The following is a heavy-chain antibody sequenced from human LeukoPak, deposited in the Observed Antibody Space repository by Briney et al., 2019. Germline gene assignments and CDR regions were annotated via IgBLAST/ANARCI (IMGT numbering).Heavy chain of an antibody. CDR1: GGSISSGSYY. Sequence: SQTLSLTCTVSGGSISSGSYYWSWIRQPAGKGLEWIGCIYTSGSTNYNPSLKSRVTISVDTSKNQFSLKLSSVTAADTAVYYCARDQTTYYYDSSGYINWFDPWGQGTLVTVSS. CDR2: IYTSGST. D-gene: IGHD3-22*01. CDR3: ARDQTTYYYDSSGYINWFDP. V-gene: IGHV4-61*02. J-gene: IGHJ5*02.